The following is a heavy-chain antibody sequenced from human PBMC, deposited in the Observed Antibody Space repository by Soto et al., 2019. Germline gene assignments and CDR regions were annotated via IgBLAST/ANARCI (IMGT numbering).Heavy chain of an antibody. J-gene: IGHJ4*02. V-gene: IGHV5-51*01. D-gene: IGHD3-3*01. CDR1: GFNLNNDL. CDR3: VRTNFGPLTSFHF. Sequence: EEELKVSWRAIGFNLNNDLNGWGRQTPWKGLEWMGTIFPSDSDTRYNPSFEGQVTVSADESISTAYLQWDTLKASDTAMYYCVRTNFGPLTSFHFWGQG. CDR2: IFPSDSDT.